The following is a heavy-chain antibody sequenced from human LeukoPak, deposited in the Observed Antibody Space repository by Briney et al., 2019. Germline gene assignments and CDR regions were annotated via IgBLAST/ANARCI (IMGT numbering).Heavy chain of an antibody. V-gene: IGHV4-34*01. J-gene: IGHJ4*02. CDR1: GGSFSGYY. Sequence: SETLSLTCAVYGGSFSGYYWGWIRQPPGKGLEWIGSIYYSKNTYYNPSLKSRVTISADTSKNQFSLTLGSVSATDTAVYYCVSPRGFSYGYFDYWGQGTLVTVSS. D-gene: IGHD5-18*01. CDR3: VSPRGFSYGYFDY. CDR2: IYYSKNT.